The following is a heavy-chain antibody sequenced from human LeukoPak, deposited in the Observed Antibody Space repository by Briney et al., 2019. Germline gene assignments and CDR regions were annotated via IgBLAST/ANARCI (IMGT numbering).Heavy chain of an antibody. Sequence: GGSLRLSCAASGFTFSSYAMSWVRQAPGKGLEWVSAISGRGGSTYYADSVKGRFTISRDNSKNTLYLQMNSLRAEDTAVYYCAKETTYYYDSSGYYYPYYFDYWGQGTLVTVSS. CDR3: AKETTYYYDSSGYYYPYYFDY. D-gene: IGHD3-22*01. V-gene: IGHV3-23*01. J-gene: IGHJ4*02. CDR1: GFTFSSYA. CDR2: ISGRGGST.